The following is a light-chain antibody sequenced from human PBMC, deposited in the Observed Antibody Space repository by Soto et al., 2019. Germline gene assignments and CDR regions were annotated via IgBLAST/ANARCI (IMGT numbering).Light chain of an antibody. J-gene: IGKJ1*01. Sequence: DIQMTQSPSTLSASVRDRVTITCRASQGVSRWLAWYQQKPGKAPELLIYDVSSLESGVPSRFSGSGSGTEFTLTISSLQPDDFATYYCQQYSTYPWTFGQGTKVDI. CDR1: QGVSRW. V-gene: IGKV1-5*01. CDR2: DVS. CDR3: QQYSTYPWT.